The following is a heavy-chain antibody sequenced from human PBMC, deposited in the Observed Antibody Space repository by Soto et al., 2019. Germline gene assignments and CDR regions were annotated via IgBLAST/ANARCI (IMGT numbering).Heavy chain of an antibody. D-gene: IGHD2-15*01. J-gene: IGHJ5*02. CDR2: IYYSESLSYSENT. CDR1: CGSINGLY. V-gene: IGHV4-59*12. CDR3: ARGAVVTTAPPWFEP. Sequence: RASETLSLTCTVSCGSINGLYWNWIRHPPGKGLEWIGYIYYSESLSYSENTNYNPSLKSRVTISVDTSKNQISLKLSSLTAADTAVYYCARGAVVTTAPPWFEPWGQGTMVTLSS.